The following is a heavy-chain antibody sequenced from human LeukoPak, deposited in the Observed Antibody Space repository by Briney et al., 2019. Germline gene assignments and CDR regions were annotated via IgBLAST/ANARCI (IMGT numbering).Heavy chain of an antibody. J-gene: IGHJ3*02. CDR2: TYYRSKWYN. V-gene: IGHV6-1*01. CDR1: GDSVSSNSAA. D-gene: IGHD3-22*01. Sequence: SQTLSLTCAISGDSVSSNSAAWNWIRQSPSRGLEWLGRTYYRSKWYNDFAAFVKSRLFINPDTSKNQFSLQLNSVTPEDTAVYFCARDHYYYDSSGDLVSHAFDIWGQGTMVTVSS. CDR3: ARDHYYYDSSGDLVSHAFDI.